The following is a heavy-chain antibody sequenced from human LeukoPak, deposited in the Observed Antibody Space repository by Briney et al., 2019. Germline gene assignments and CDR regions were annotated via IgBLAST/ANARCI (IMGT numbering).Heavy chain of an antibody. V-gene: IGHV3-30-3*01. CDR1: GFTFNNYV. CDR3: ARGGGNVVYTIEDC. D-gene: IGHD2-8*02. Sequence: GTSLRLSCAVSGFTFNNYVIHWVRQAPGKGLEWVAVVSPDGNDKYYADSVRGRFTISRDNSRNTVYLEMNNFRTEDTAVYYFARGGGNVVYTIEDCWGQGTVVSVSS. J-gene: IGHJ4*02. CDR2: VSPDGNDK.